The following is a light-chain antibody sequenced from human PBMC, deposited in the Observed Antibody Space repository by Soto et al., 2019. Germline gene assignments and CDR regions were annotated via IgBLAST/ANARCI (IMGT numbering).Light chain of an antibody. J-gene: IGLJ1*01. CDR3: NSYRTVSTYV. V-gene: IGLV2-14*03. CDR1: SIDIGGYNF. CDR2: DVS. Sequence: QSALTQPASVSGSPGQSITISCTGTSIDIGGYNFVSWYQHHPGKAPKLLIHDVSNRPSGVSSRFSGSKSGNTASLTISGLQAEDEADYYCNSYRTVSTYVFGTGTKLTVL.